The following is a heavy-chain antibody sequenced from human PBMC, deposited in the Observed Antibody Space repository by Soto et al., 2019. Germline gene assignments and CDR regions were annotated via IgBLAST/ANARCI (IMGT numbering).Heavy chain of an antibody. CDR3: AHVYGGYDNFDY. Sequence: QITLKESGPTLVKPTQTLTLTCTFSGFSLSTSGVGVGWIRQPPGKALEWLALIYWDDDKRYSPSLKSRLTITKNTSKNQVVLTMTNMDPVDTATYYCAHVYGGYDNFDYWGQGTLVTVSS. CDR2: IYWDDDK. CDR1: GFSLSTSGVG. J-gene: IGHJ4*02. V-gene: IGHV2-5*02. D-gene: IGHD5-12*01.